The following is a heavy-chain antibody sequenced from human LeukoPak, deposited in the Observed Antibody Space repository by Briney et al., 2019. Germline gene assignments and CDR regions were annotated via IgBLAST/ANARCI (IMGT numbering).Heavy chain of an antibody. V-gene: IGHV4-4*07. CDR2: IYTSGIT. J-gene: IGHJ5*02. CDR1: GGSVSSSY. CDR3: ARGAPGWFDP. Sequence: SETLSLTCTLSGGSVSSSYWSWIRQPAGKGLEWIGRIYTSGITNYNPSLKSRVTMSVDTSKNQFSLKLSSVTAADTAVYYCARGAPGWFDPWGQGTLVTVSS. D-gene: IGHD7-27*01.